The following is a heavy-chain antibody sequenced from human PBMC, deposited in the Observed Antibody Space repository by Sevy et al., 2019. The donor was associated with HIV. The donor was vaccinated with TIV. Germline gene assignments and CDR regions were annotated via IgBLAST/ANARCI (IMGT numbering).Heavy chain of an antibody. CDR2: IWYDGRTK. CDR1: GFTFRSFS. D-gene: IGHD1-1*01. CDR3: ARDSARVIVPTAGFDS. Sequence: GGSLRLSCSASGFTFRSFSMHWVRQAPGKGLEWVAAIWYDGRTKQYADSVKGRFTISIDNSKNMLSLEMNSLRAEDTGLYFCARDSARVIVPTAGFDSWGQGTVVTVSS. J-gene: IGHJ5*01. V-gene: IGHV3-33*01.